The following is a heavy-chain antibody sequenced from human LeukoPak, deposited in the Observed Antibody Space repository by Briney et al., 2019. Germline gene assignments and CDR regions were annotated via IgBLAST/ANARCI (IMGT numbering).Heavy chain of an antibody. CDR2: INSDGSST. CDR1: GFTFSSYW. Sequence: PGGSLRLSCAASGFTFSSYWMHWVRQAPGKGLVWVSRINSDGSSTSYADSVKGRFTISRDNARNTLYLQMNSLRAEDTAVYYCARPWAYYYYYMDVWGKGTTVTVSS. V-gene: IGHV3-74*01. J-gene: IGHJ6*03. CDR3: ARPWAYYYYYMDV.